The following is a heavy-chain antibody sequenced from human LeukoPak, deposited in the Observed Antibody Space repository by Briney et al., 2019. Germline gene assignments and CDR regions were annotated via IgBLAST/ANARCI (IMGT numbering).Heavy chain of an antibody. Sequence: PSETLSLTCTVSGDSIGSYYWSWIRQPAGKGLEWIGRIRANGSTNYNPSLGGRVTMSVDTSKNQFSLNLTSETAADTAVYHCARNLGYNWFGPWGQGTLVTVSS. V-gene: IGHV4-4*07. CDR1: GDSIGSYY. J-gene: IGHJ5*02. D-gene: IGHD3-16*01. CDR2: IRANGST. CDR3: ARNLGYNWFGP.